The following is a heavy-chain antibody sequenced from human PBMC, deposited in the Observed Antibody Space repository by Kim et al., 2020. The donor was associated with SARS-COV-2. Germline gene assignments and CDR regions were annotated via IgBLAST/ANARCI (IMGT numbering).Heavy chain of an antibody. Sequence: KGRFTISRDNSKNTLYLQMNSLRAEDTAVYYCAKDVASIAVAGIRPVPFDYWGQGTLVTVSS. D-gene: IGHD6-19*01. J-gene: IGHJ4*02. V-gene: IGHV3-23*01. CDR3: AKDVASIAVAGIRPVPFDY.